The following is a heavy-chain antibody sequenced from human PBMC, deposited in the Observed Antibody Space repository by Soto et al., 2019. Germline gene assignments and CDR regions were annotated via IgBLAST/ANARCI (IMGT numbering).Heavy chain of an antibody. CDR1: GFTFSSYA. Sequence: GGSLRLSCAASGFTFSSYAMSWVRQAPGKGLEWVSGITGGVPTTYYADSLKGRFTTSRDNSKSILYLQLNSLRADDTAVYYCAKGRTGAIDWFDPWGRGTLVTVSS. CDR3: AKGRTGAIDWFDP. J-gene: IGHJ5*02. V-gene: IGHV3-23*01. D-gene: IGHD1-26*01. CDR2: ITGGVPTT.